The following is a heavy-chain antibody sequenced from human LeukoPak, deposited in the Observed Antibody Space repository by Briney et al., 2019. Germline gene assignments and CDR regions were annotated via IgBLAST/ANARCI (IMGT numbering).Heavy chain of an antibody. CDR2: INPSGGST. Sequence: ASVKVSCKASGYTFTSYYMHWVRQAPGQGLEWMGIINPSGGSTSYAQKFQGRVTMTRDTSTSTVYMELSSLRSVDTAVYYCARNPYCSSTSCYHFDYWGQGTLVTVSS. V-gene: IGHV1-46*01. J-gene: IGHJ4*02. CDR3: ARNPYCSSTSCYHFDY. D-gene: IGHD2-2*01. CDR1: GYTFTSYY.